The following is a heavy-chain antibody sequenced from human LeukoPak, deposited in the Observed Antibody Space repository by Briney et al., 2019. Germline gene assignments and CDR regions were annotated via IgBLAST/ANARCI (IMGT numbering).Heavy chain of an antibody. CDR3: ARAYGDSQAYFDY. V-gene: IGHV4-31*03. Sequence: SQTLSLTCTVSGGSISGGGYYWSWIRQHPGKGLEWIGYIYYSGSTYYNPSLKSRVTISVDTSKNQFSLKLSSVTAADTAVYYCARAYGDSQAYFDYWGQGTLVTVSS. J-gene: IGHJ4*02. D-gene: IGHD4-17*01. CDR2: IYYSGST. CDR1: GGSISGGGYY.